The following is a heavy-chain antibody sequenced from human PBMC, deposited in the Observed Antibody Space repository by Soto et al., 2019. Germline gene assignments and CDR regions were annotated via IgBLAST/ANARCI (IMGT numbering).Heavy chain of an antibody. CDR3: AHRAVLSSGGTCYAHPFDF. Sequence: QITLKESGPTLVKPTQTLTLTCTFSGFSLTTTGVGVGWIRQPPGKALEWLAIIYWDDDKRYSPSLKSRLTIPKDTSKNQVVLTLTHMDPVDTATYFCAHRAVLSSGGTCYAHPFDFWGQGTLVTVSS. CDR2: IYWDDDK. D-gene: IGHD2-15*01. V-gene: IGHV2-5*02. J-gene: IGHJ4*02. CDR1: GFSLTTTGVG.